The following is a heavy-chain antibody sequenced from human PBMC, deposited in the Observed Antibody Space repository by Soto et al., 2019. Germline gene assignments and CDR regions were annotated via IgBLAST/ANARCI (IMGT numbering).Heavy chain of an antibody. J-gene: IGHJ4*02. Sequence: GGSLRLSCAASGFIFSDYFMSWIRQAPGKGLEWVSYINSGSTIYYADSVKGRFTVSRDNSKNSLYLQMNSLRVEDTAAYYCARDTLTTWSYGGEGTLVTVSS. V-gene: IGHV3-11*01. CDR3: ARDTLTTWSY. CDR1: GFIFSDYF. D-gene: IGHD3-3*01. CDR2: INSGSTI.